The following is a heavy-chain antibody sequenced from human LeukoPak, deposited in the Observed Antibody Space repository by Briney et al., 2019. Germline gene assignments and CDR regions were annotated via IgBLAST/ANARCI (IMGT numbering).Heavy chain of an antibody. J-gene: IGHJ5*02. CDR1: GYTFTSYY. CDR3: ARSVLRYFPNWFDP. CDR2: IIPIFGTA. V-gene: IGHV1-69*13. D-gene: IGHD3-9*01. Sequence: ASVKVSCKASGYTFTSYYMHWVRQAPGQGLEWMGGIIPIFGTANYAQKFQGRVTITADESTSTAYMELSSLRSEDTAVYYCARSVLRYFPNWFDPWGQGTLVTVSS.